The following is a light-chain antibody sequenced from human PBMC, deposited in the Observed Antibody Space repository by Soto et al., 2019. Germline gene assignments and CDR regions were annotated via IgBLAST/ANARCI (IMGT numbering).Light chain of an antibody. CDR2: EVS. CDR3: NSYARSSALVV. Sequence: QSALTQPASVSGSPGEWITISCTGTSSDIGYYDYVSWYQQDPGKAPKLIIYEVSNRPSGVSSRFSGSKSGNTASLTITGLQAEDEATYYCNSYARSSALVVFGGGTKLTVL. V-gene: IGLV2-14*01. J-gene: IGLJ3*02. CDR1: SSDIGYYDY.